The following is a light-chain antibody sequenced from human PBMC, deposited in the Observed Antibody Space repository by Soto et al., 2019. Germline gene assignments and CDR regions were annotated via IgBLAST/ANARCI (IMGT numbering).Light chain of an antibody. CDR2: AAS. Sequence: DAQMTKLPSSLSTSVGDRVTIASHASQRIGNYLNWYQQKAGEAHKVLIFAASSLRSGVTSRFSGSGYVTGLTLTNNDLYSGEYAACCCRQGHAVRLTFGQGTRLESK. J-gene: IGKJ5*01. CDR1: QRIGNY. V-gene: IGKV1-39*01. CDR3: RQGHAVRLT.